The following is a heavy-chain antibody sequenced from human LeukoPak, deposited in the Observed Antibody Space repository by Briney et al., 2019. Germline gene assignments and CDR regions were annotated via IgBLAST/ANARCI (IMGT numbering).Heavy chain of an antibody. CDR1: GFTFSNYG. D-gene: IGHD4-17*01. CDR3: AKDRNYGDHLDY. V-gene: IGHV3-30*18. Sequence: GGSLRLSCAASGFTFSNYGMHWVRQAPGKGLEWEAVISNDGSNKYHADSVKGRFTISRDNSKNTLYLQMNSLRAEDTAVYYCAKDRNYGDHLDYWGQGTLVTVSS. CDR2: ISNDGSNK. J-gene: IGHJ4*02.